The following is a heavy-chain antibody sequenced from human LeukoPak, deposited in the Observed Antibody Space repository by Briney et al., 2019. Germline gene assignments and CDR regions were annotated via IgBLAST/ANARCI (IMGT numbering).Heavy chain of an antibody. D-gene: IGHD3-10*02. CDR1: GFTFSNYG. V-gene: IGHV3-30*02. CDR2: IRYDGSNK. CDR3: AKDRGVFGSRHTANWFDP. J-gene: IGHJ5*02. Sequence: GGSLRLSCAASGFTFSNYGMHWVRQAPGKGLEWVAFIRYDGSNKYFADSLKGRFTISRDNSKNTLYLQMNSLRPEDTAVYYCAKDRGVFGSRHTANWFDPWGQGTLVTVSS.